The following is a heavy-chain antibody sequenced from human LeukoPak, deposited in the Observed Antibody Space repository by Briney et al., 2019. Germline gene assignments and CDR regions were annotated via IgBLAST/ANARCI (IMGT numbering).Heavy chain of an antibody. CDR3: TRHFGSGRDDY. D-gene: IGHD3-10*01. CDR1: GGSISSSNYY. V-gene: IGHV4-39*01. J-gene: IGHJ4*02. Sequence: SETLSLTCTVSGGSISSSNYYWGWIRQPPGKGLEWIGSIHYSGSTYYNPSLKSRVTVFVDTSKNQFTVNLSSVTAADTAVYYCTRHFGSGRDDYWGQGTLVTVSS. CDR2: IHYSGST.